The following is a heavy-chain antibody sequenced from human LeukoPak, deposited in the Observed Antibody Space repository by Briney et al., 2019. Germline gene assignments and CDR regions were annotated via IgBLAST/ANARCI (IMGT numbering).Heavy chain of an antibody. Sequence: HPGGSLRLSCAASGFTFSSYAMHWVRQAPGKGLEWVALISNDGSNKNYVDSVKGRFTISRDNSKNTLYLQMNSLRTDDTAVYYCAKSDSGSYPGGFASWGQGTLVTVSS. V-gene: IGHV3-30*18. CDR3: AKSDSGSYPGGFAS. CDR2: ISNDGSNK. CDR1: GFTFSSYA. J-gene: IGHJ4*02. D-gene: IGHD1-26*01.